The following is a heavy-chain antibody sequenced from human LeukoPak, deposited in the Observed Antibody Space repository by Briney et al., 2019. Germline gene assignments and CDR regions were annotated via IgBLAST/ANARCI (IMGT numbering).Heavy chain of an antibody. J-gene: IGHJ4*02. CDR3: AKDLSFLGYFFDY. V-gene: IGHV3-23*01. D-gene: IGHD3-3*01. Sequence: PGGSLRLSCAGSGFTLSNYAMNWVRQAPGKGLEWVSAISARGGSPYYADSVKGRFTISRDNPKNTLYLQMNTLRAEDTAVYYCAKDLSFLGYFFDYWGQGTLVTVSS. CDR1: GFTLSNYA. CDR2: ISARGGSP.